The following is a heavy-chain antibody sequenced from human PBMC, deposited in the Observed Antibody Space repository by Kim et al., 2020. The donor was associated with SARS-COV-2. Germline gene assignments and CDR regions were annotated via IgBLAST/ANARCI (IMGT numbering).Heavy chain of an antibody. Sequence: GGSLRLSCAASGFTFNTYALSWVRQAPGKGLQWVSGISAAGGGTSYADSVRGRFSISRDNSKNTLFLQMNSLRYEDTAIYYCAKDLSYDSGDSYGWEFDYWGQGTPVTVSS. CDR2: ISAAGGGT. CDR1: GFTFNTYA. V-gene: IGHV3-23*01. J-gene: IGHJ4*02. CDR3: AKDLSYDSGDSYGWEFDY. D-gene: IGHD3-22*01.